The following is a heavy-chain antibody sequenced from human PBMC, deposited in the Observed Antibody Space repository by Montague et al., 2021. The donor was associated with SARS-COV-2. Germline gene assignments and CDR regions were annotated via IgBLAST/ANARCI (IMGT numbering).Heavy chain of an antibody. D-gene: IGHD3-9*01. V-gene: IGHV4-39*01. CDR2: IYYSGST. CDR3: ATYYDILTGYYIDAFDI. J-gene: IGHJ3*02. CDR1: GGSFSGYY. Sequence: SETLSLTCAVYGGSFSGYYWGWIRQPPGKGLEWIGSIYYSGSTYYNPSLKSRVTISVDTSKNQFSLKLSSVTAADTAVYYCATYYDILTGYYIDAFDIWGQGTMVTVSS.